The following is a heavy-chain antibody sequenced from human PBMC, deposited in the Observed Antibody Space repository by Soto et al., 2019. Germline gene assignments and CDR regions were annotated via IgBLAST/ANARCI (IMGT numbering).Heavy chain of an antibody. CDR1: GGSISSYY. CDR2: IYYSGST. D-gene: IGHD3-10*01. CDR3: ARVGLLWFEADY. V-gene: IGHV4-59*01. Sequence: QVQLQESGPGLVKPSETLSLTCTVSGGSISSYYWSWIRQPPGKGLEWIGYIYYSGSTNYNPSLKSRVTISVDTSKNQFSLKLSSVTAADTAVYYCARVGLLWFEADYWGQGTLVTVSS. J-gene: IGHJ4*02.